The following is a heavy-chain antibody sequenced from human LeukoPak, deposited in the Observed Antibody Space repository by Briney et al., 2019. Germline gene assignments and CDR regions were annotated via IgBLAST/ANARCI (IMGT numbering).Heavy chain of an antibody. CDR1: GGSISSGDYY. D-gene: IGHD6-13*01. Sequence: SQTLSLTCTVSGGSISSGDYYWSWIRQPPGKGLEWIGHIFYSGSTYYNPSLMRRLTISVDTSKNQFSLKLSSVTPADTAVYYCARERREGGSSWIDYWGRGTLVTVSS. V-gene: IGHV4-30-4*01. CDR2: IFYSGST. J-gene: IGHJ4*02. CDR3: ARERREGGSSWIDY.